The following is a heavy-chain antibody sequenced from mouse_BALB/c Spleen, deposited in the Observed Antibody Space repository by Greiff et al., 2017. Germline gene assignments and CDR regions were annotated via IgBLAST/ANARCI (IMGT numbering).Heavy chain of an antibody. CDR1: GFTFSNYW. CDR3: TAAYYGNYWFAY. V-gene: IGHV6-6*02. D-gene: IGHD2-10*01. J-gene: IGHJ3*01. CDR2: IRLKSNNYAT. Sequence: DVKLVESGGGLVQPGGSMKLSCVASGFTFSNYWMNWVRQSPEKGLEWVAEIRLKSNNYATHYAESVKGRFTISRDDSKSSVYLQMNNLRAEDTGIYYCTAAYYGNYWFAYWGQGTLVTVSA.